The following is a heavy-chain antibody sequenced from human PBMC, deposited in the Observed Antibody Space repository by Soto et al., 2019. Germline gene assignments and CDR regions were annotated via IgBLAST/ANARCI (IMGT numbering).Heavy chain of an antibody. Sequence: GESLKISCKASGYSFTSHWIAWVRQMHGKGLEWMGIIYPSDSDIRYRPSFQGQVTISVDKSISTAYLQWSSLKASDTATYYCARQDYSNYRGGMDVWGQGTTVTVSS. CDR2: IYPSDSDI. V-gene: IGHV5-51*01. D-gene: IGHD2-2*01. CDR1: GYSFTSHW. J-gene: IGHJ6*02. CDR3: ARQDYSNYRGGMDV.